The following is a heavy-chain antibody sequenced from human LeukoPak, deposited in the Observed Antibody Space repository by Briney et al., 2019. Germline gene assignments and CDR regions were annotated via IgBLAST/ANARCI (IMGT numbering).Heavy chain of an antibody. V-gene: IGHV4-34*01. J-gene: IGHJ6*02. CDR3: ARSWHLYYYGMDV. CDR2: INHSGST. D-gene: IGHD5-24*01. Sequence: SETLSLTCAVYGGSFSGYYWSWIRQPPGKGLEWIGEINHSGSTNYNPSLKSRVTISVDTSKNQFSLKLSSVTAADTAVYYCARSWHLYYYGMDVWGQGTTVTVSS. CDR1: GGSFSGYY.